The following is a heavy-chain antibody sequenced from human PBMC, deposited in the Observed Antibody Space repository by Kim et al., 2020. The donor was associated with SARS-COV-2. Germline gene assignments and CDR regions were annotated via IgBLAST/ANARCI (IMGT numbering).Heavy chain of an antibody. V-gene: IGHV3-30*18. CDR1: GFTFSSYG. J-gene: IGHJ4*02. CDR3: AKGGLYGDYVRSDY. Sequence: GGSLRLSCAASGFTFSSYGMHWVRQAPVKGLEWVAVILYDGSNKYYADSVKGRFTISRDNSKNTLYLQMNSLRAEDTAVYYCAKGGLYGDYVRSDYWGQGTLVTVSS. D-gene: IGHD4-17*01. CDR2: ILYDGSNK.